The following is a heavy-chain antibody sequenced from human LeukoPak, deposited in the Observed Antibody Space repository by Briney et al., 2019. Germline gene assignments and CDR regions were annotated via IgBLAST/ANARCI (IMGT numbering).Heavy chain of an antibody. J-gene: IGHJ4*02. Sequence: PGGSLRLSCAGSGFSVSDNYMTWVRQAPGKGLEWVSVTYSGGTTYYADSVEGRFTISRDNSKNTLYLQMNSLRTEDTAVYYCAKEGGLGCCSTTSCAFAHWGRGTLVTVSS. D-gene: IGHD2-2*01. CDR2: TYSGGTT. CDR1: GFSVSDNY. V-gene: IGHV3-53*01. CDR3: AKEGGLGCCSTTSCAFAH.